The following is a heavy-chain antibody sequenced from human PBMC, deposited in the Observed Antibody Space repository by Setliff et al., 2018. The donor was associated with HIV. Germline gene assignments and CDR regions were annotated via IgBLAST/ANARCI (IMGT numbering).Heavy chain of an antibody. V-gene: IGHV1-2*02. Sequence: ASVKVSCKASGYTFTGYYMHWVRQAPGQGLEWMGWINPNSGGTNYAQKFQGRVTITADESTSTAYMELSSLRFEDTAVYYCAEGAGSYFDYWGQGTLVTVSS. J-gene: IGHJ4*02. D-gene: IGHD1-26*01. CDR3: AEGAGSYFDY. CDR2: INPNSGGT. CDR1: GYTFTGYY.